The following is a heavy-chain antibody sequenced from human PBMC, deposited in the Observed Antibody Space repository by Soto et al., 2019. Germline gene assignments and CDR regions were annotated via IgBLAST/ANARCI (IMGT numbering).Heavy chain of an antibody. V-gene: IGHV1-69*06. Sequence: QVQLVQSGAEVKKPGSSVKVSCMTSADTFSSHAISWVRQAPGQGLEWMGGIVPMFGTTDYAQKFQGRVTIIADRSTSTVYMELSSLTSDDTAVYYCVRDRGYCSTTSCYFDYWGQGTRVTVSS. CDR3: VRDRGYCSTTSCYFDY. CDR1: ADTFSSHA. CDR2: IVPMFGTT. D-gene: IGHD2-2*01. J-gene: IGHJ4*02.